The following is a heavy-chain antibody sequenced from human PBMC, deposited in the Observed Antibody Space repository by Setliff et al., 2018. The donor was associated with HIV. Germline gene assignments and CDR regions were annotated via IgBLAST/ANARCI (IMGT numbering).Heavy chain of an antibody. CDR3: ARRAGSDYFTRFDY. Sequence: PSETLSLTCAVSGYSISSGCYWGWIRQPPGKGLEWIGSMYHTGSTYYSPSLNSRFTISVDTSTNQFSLKLRSVTAADTAVYYCARRAGSDYFTRFDYWGQGTLVTVSS. CDR1: GYSISSGCY. J-gene: IGHJ4*02. V-gene: IGHV4-38-2*01. CDR2: MYHTGST. D-gene: IGHD3-10*01.